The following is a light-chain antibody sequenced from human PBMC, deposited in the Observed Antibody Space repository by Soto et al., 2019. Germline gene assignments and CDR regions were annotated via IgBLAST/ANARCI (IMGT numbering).Light chain of an antibody. CDR2: SNN. V-gene: IGLV1-47*02. Sequence: QSVLTQPPSASGTPGQRVTISCSGSSSNIGSNYVYWYQQLPGTAPKLLIYSNNQRSSGVPDRFSGSKSGTSASLAISGLRSEDEADYYCAAWDDSLSGVVFGGGTKLTVL. CDR1: SSNIGSNY. J-gene: IGLJ2*01. CDR3: AAWDDSLSGVV.